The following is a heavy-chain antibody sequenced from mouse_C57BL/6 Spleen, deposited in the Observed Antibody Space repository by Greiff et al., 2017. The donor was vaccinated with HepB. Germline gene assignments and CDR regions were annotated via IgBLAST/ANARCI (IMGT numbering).Heavy chain of an antibody. CDR2: ISSGSSTI. CDR3: GNYYGSSGFAY. Sequence: DVKLVESGRGLVKPGGSLKLSCAASGFTFSNYGMHWVRQAPEKGLEWVAYISSGSSTIYYAATVKGRFTISRDNTKNTLFLLMTSLRSEDTAMYYCGNYYGSSGFAYWGQGTLVTVSA. CDR1: GFTFSNYG. V-gene: IGHV5-17*01. J-gene: IGHJ3*01. D-gene: IGHD1-1*01.